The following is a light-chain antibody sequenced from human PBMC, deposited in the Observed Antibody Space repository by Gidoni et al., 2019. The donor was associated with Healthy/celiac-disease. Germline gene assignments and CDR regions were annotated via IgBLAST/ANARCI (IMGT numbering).Light chain of an antibody. V-gene: IGKV1-33*01. Sequence: DIQMTQSPSSLSASVGDRVTITCQASQDISNYLNWYQQKPGKAPKLLIYDASNLETGVPSSFSGSGSGTDFTFTISSLQPEDIATYYCQQYDNLVLTFGGGTKVEIK. CDR2: DAS. CDR3: QQYDNLVLT. CDR1: QDISNY. J-gene: IGKJ4*01.